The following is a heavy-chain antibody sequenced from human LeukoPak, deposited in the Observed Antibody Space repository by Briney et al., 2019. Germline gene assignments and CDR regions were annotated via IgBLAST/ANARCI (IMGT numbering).Heavy chain of an antibody. J-gene: IGHJ3*02. CDR1: AESFSAYY. CDR3: AGSPVDTAMRLSAFGI. Sequence: SETLSLTCAVYAESFSAYYWNWVRQPPGKGLEWIGEINHSGSANSNPSLKSRVTISVDTSKNQFSLKLTSVTAADPAVYYCAGSPVDTAMRLSAFGIWGQGTMVTVSS. CDR2: INHSGSA. V-gene: IGHV4-34*01. D-gene: IGHD5-18*01.